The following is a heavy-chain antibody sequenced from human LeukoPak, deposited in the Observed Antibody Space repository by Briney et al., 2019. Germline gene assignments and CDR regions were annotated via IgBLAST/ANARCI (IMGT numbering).Heavy chain of an antibody. CDR1: GGSISSYY. Sequence: PSETLSLTCTVSGGSISSYYWSWIRQPTGKGLKWIGRIYTSGSTNYNPSLKSRVTISVDKSKNQFSLKLSSVTAADTAVYYCARGSLDCSGGSCYYSYFDYWGQGTLVTVSS. V-gene: IGHV4-4*07. J-gene: IGHJ4*02. CDR3: ARGSLDCSGGSCYYSYFDY. D-gene: IGHD2-15*01. CDR2: IYTSGST.